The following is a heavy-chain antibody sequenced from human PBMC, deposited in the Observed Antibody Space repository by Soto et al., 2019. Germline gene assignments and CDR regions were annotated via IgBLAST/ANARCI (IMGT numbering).Heavy chain of an antibody. CDR1: RFTFSSYA. CDR3: NLPCSGGSCYLEDAFDI. V-gene: IGHV3-30-3*01. Sequence: PGCCIRLSCAASRFTFSSYAIHWFRQATGKGLEWVAVISYDGSNKYYADSVKGRFTISRDNSKNTLYLQMSSLRAEDTAVYYCNLPCSGGSCYLEDAFDIWGQGTMVTVSS. D-gene: IGHD2-15*01. J-gene: IGHJ3*02. CDR2: ISYDGSNK.